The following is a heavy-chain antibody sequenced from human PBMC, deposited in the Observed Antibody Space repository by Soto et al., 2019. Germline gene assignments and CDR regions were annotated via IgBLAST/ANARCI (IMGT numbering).Heavy chain of an antibody. V-gene: IGHV4-59*08. CDR3: ARLYRDYMDV. Sequence: QVQLQESGPGLVKPSETLSLTCTVSGGSISSYYWSWIRQPPGKGLEWIGYISYSGSTNYHPSLKSRVTISVDTSKSQFSLKLSSVTAADTAVYYCARLYRDYMDVWGKGTTVTVSS. J-gene: IGHJ6*03. CDR2: ISYSGST. CDR1: GGSISSYY.